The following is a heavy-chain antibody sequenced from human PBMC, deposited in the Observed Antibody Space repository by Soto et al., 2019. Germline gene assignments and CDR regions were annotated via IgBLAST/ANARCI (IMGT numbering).Heavy chain of an antibody. D-gene: IGHD2-15*01. Sequence: ASVKVSCKASGYTFTSYGISWVRQAPGQGLEWMGWISAYNGNTNYAQKLQGRVTMTTDTSTSTAYMELRSLRSDDTAVYYCAREWLGYCSGGSCFRGPDAFDIWGQGTMVTVSS. V-gene: IGHV1-18*01. CDR3: AREWLGYCSGGSCFRGPDAFDI. CDR1: GYTFTSYG. J-gene: IGHJ3*02. CDR2: ISAYNGNT.